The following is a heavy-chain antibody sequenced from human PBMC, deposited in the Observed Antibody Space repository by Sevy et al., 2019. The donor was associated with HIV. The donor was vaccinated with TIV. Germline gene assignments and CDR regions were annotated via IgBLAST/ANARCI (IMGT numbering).Heavy chain of an antibody. Sequence: GGSLRLSCAASGFTFSSYWMHWVRQAPGKRLVWVARVNDDGTITYNADSVKGRFPISRDNAKNPLYLQMNSLRVDDTAVYFCVRDQRGPSNAFDMWGQGTLVTVSS. CDR2: VNDDGTIT. V-gene: IGHV3-74*01. D-gene: IGHD3-16*01. J-gene: IGHJ3*02. CDR3: VRDQRGPSNAFDM. CDR1: GFTFSSYW.